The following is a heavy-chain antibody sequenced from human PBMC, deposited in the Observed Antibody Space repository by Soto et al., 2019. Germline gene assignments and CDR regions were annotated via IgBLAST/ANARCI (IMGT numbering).Heavy chain of an antibody. CDR2: IYHSGST. D-gene: IGHD2-15*01. CDR3: ARDEGYCSGGSCYPNWFDP. J-gene: IGHJ5*02. Sequence: SETLSLTCTVSGGSISSYSWSWIRQPPGKGLEWIGYIYHSGSTYYNPSLKSRVTISVDRSKNQFSLKLSSVTAADTAVYYCARDEGYCSGGSCYPNWFDPWGQGTLVTVSS. V-gene: IGHV4-59*01. CDR1: GGSISSYS.